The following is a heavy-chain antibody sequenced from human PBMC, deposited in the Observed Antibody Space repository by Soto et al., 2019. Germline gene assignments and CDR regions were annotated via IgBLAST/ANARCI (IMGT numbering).Heavy chain of an antibody. D-gene: IGHD6-6*01. Sequence: GGSLRLSCTASGFTFGDYAMSWFRQAPGKGLEWVGFIRSKAYGGTTEYAASVKGRFTISRDDSKSIAYLQMNSLKTEDTAVYYCTRVTPRIAARENYGMDVWGQGTTVTVSS. J-gene: IGHJ6*02. CDR2: IRSKAYGGTT. CDR3: TRVTPRIAARENYGMDV. V-gene: IGHV3-49*03. CDR1: GFTFGDYA.